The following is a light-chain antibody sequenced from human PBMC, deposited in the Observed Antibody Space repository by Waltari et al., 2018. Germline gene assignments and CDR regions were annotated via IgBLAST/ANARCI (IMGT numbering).Light chain of an antibody. CDR1: QSVSRP. Sequence: EIVLTQSPGTLSLSPGDRATLSCRASQSVSRPLAWYQQKPGQAPRLLIYDASSRATGIPDRFSGSGSGTDFSLTISRLEPEDFAVYYCQKYETLPATFGQGTKVEIK. CDR3: QKYETLPAT. CDR2: DAS. J-gene: IGKJ1*01. V-gene: IGKV3-20*01.